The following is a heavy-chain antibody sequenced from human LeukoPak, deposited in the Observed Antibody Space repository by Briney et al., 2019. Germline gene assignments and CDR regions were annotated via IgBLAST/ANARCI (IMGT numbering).Heavy chain of an antibody. CDR1: GFTFNNYA. V-gene: IGHV3-23*01. D-gene: IGHD3-9*01. J-gene: IGHJ4*02. CDR2: ISGSGGST. Sequence: HTGGSLRLSCAASGFTFNNYAMSWVRQAPGKGLEWVSAISGSGGSTYYADSVKGRFTISRDNAKNSLYLQMNSLRAEDTAVYYCARDFSDVDDILTGYFDYWGQGTLVTVSS. CDR3: ARDFSDVDDILTGYFDY.